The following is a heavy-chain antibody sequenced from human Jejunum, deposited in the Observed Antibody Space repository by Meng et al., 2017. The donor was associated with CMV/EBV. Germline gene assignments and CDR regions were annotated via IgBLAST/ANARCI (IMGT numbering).Heavy chain of an antibody. J-gene: IGHJ4*02. V-gene: IGHV3-23*03. CDR2: IYSGDSGT. Sequence: LKISCVASGFTVRSYPMSWVRQAPGKGLEWVSLIYSGDSGTYYADSVKGRFTISRDNSKNTLYLQMNNLRAEDTAVYYCAKTWDYWGQGTLVTVSS. CDR1: GFTVRSYP. CDR3: AKTWDY.